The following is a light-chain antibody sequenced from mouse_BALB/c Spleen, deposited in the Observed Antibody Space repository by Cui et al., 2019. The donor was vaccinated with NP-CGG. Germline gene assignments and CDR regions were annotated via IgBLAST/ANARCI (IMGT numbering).Light chain of an antibody. CDR3: ALWYSNHWV. CDR2: GTN. V-gene: IGLV1*01. Sequence: QAVVTPQYAATTSPGETVTLTCRSSIGAVTTSNYANWVQEKPDHLFTGLIGGTNNRTPGVPARFSGSLIGDKAALTITGAQTEDEAIYFCALWYSNHWVFGGGTKLTVL. CDR1: IGAVTTSNY. J-gene: IGLJ1*01.